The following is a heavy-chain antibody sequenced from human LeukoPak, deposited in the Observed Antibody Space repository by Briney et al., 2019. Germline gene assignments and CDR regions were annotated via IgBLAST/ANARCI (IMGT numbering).Heavy chain of an antibody. CDR1: GYTFTSYC. CDR2: INPSGGST. CDR3: ARVSSGSIDY. Sequence: GDSLKISCKASGYTFTSYCMGWARQLPGQGLEWMGIINPSGGSTSYAQKSQGRVTMTRDMSTSTVYMELSSLRSEDTAVYYCARVSSGSIDYWGQGTLVTVSS. D-gene: IGHD3-22*01. J-gene: IGHJ4*02. V-gene: IGHV1-46*01.